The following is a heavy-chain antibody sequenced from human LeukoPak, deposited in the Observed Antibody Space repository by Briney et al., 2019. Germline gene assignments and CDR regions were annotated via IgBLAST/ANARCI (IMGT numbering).Heavy chain of an antibody. CDR3: AKGAVPAAYSYFDY. J-gene: IGHJ4*02. Sequence: GGSLRLSCAASGFTFSSYGMHWVRQAPGKGLEWVAFIRYDGSNKYYADSVKGRFTISRDNSKNTLYLQMNSLRAEDTAVYYCAKGAVPAAYSYFDYCGQGNLVTVSS. CDR1: GFTFSSYG. CDR2: IRYDGSNK. V-gene: IGHV3-30*02. D-gene: IGHD2-2*01.